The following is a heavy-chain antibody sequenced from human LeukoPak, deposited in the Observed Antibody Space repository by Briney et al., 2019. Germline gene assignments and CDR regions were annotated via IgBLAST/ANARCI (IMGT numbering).Heavy chain of an antibody. D-gene: IGHD6-6*01. CDR1: GGSISSGGYY. Sequence: PSQTLSLTCTVSGGSISSGGYYWSWIRQPPGKGLEWIGYIYYSGSTYYNPSLKSRVTISVDTSKNQFSLKLSSVTAADTAVYYCATHSHIAARPTRYYYYYMDVWGKGTTVTVSS. CDR3: ATHSHIAARPTRYYYYYMDV. CDR2: IYYSGST. J-gene: IGHJ6*03. V-gene: IGHV4-31*03.